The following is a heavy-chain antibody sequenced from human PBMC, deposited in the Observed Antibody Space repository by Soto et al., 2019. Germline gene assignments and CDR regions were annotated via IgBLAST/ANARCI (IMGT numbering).Heavy chain of an antibody. J-gene: IGHJ6*02. V-gene: IGHV4-59*01. D-gene: IGHD1-7*01. CDR2: IYYSGST. CDR1: GGSISSYY. CDR3: ARGKLELRNYYYCYGMDV. Sequence: SETLSLTCTVSGGSISSYYWGWIRQPPGKGLEWIGYIYYSGSTNYNPSLKSRVTISVDTSKNQFSLKLSSVTAADTAVYYCARGKLELRNYYYCYGMDVWGQGTTVTVSS.